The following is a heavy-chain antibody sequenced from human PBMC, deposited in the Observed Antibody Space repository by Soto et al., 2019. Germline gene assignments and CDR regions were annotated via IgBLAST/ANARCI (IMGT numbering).Heavy chain of an antibody. D-gene: IGHD5-12*01. CDR1: GGSISSYY. CDR3: ARHPDLGYSGYVWGAFDI. Sequence: SETLSLTCTVSGGSISSYYLSWIRQPPGKGLEWIGYIYYSGSTNYNPSLKSRVTISVDTSKNQFSLKLSSVTAADTAVYYCARHPDLGYSGYVWGAFDIWGQGTMVTVSS. V-gene: IGHV4-59*08. CDR2: IYYSGST. J-gene: IGHJ3*02.